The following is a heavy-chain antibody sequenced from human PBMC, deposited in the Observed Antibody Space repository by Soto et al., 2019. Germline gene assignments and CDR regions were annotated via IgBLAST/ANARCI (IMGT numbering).Heavy chain of an antibody. CDR2: GSGGST. J-gene: IGHJ4*02. D-gene: IGHD3-9*01. CDR3: AKDPGFRDWLLSALDY. Sequence: GSGGSTYYADSVKGRFTISRDNSKNTLYLQMNSLRAEDTAVYYCAKDPGFRDWLLSALDYWGQGTLVTVSS. V-gene: IGHV3-23*01.